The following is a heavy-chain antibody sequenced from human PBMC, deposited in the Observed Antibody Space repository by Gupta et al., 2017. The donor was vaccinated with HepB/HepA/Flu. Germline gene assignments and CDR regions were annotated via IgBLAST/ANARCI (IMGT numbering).Heavy chain of an antibody. J-gene: IGHJ5*02. Sequence: QVQLVQSGAEVKKPGASVKVSCKASGYTFTSYDINWVRQATGQGLEWMGWMNPNSGNTGYAQKFQGRVTITRNTSISTAYMELSSLRSEDTAVYYCARELYYDILTGSINWFDPWGQGTLVTVSS. CDR1: GYTFTSYD. V-gene: IGHV1-8*03. CDR2: MNPNSGNT. D-gene: IGHD3-9*01. CDR3: ARELYYDILTGSINWFDP.